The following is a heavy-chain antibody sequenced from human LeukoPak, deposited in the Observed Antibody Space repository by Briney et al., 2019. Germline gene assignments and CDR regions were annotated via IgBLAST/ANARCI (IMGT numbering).Heavy chain of an antibody. CDR1: GFTFSSYG. CDR2: ISYDGSNK. J-gene: IGHJ4*02. D-gene: IGHD3-22*01. V-gene: IGHV3-30*18. Sequence: GGSLRLSCAASGFTFSSYGMHWVRRAPGKGLEWVAVISYDGSNKYYADSVKGRFTISRDNSKNTLYLQMNSLRAEDTAVYYCAKGNFGGYDSSGYFGYWGQGTLVTVSS. CDR3: AKGNFGGYDSSGYFGY.